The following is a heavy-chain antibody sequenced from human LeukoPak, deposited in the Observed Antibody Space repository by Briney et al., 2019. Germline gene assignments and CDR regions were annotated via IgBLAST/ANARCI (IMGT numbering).Heavy chain of an antibody. Sequence: GGSLRLSCSASGFTFSSYAMHWVRQAPGKGLQYVSGVSSNGGRTYYADSVKGRFTISRNNSKNTLSLQMSSLGPEDTAVYYCVKDINNWYEGLDSWGQGTLVTVSS. J-gene: IGHJ5*01. CDR1: GFTFSSYA. CDR3: VKDINNWYEGLDS. V-gene: IGHV3-64D*06. D-gene: IGHD1-1*01. CDR2: VSSNGGRT.